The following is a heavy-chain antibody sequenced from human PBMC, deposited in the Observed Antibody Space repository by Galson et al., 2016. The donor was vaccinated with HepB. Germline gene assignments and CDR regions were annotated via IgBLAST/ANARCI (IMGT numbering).Heavy chain of an antibody. CDR3: AGYGGNSD. CDR1: GVSFSNHH. V-gene: IGHV3-53*01. D-gene: IGHD4-23*01. J-gene: IGHJ4*02. CDR2: IFNGGGT. Sequence: SLRLSCTASGVSFSNHHVKWVRQAPRKGLEWVSGIFNGGGTDYADSVKGRFTISRDESKDTVYLQRNSLLRDDTALYYCAGYGGNSDWGQGTLATVSS.